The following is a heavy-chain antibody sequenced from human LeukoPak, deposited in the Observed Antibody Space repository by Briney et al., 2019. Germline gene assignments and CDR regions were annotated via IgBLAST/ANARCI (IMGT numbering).Heavy chain of an antibody. D-gene: IGHD6-6*01. CDR3: ARTGSSVYFDY. Sequence: GASVKVSCKASGYTFTGYYMHWVRQAPGQGLERMGRIIPILGIANYAQKFQGRVTITADKSTSTAYMELSSLRSEDTAVYYCARTGSSVYFDYWGQGTLVTVSS. V-gene: IGHV1-69*02. CDR1: GYTFTGYY. CDR2: IIPILGIA. J-gene: IGHJ4*02.